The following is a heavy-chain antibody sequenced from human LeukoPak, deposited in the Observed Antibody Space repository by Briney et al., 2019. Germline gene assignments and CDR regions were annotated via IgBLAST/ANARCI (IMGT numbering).Heavy chain of an antibody. D-gene: IGHD1-26*01. CDR3: ARDRGTWEKLRRPFDI. CDR1: GGTFSSYA. J-gene: IGHJ3*02. CDR2: IIPILGIA. Sequence: ASVKVSCKASGGTFSSYAISWVRQAPGQGLEWMGRIIPILGIANYAQKFQGRVTITADKSTSTAYMELSSLRSEDTAVYYCARDRGTWEKLRRPFDIWGQGTTVTVSS. V-gene: IGHV1-69*04.